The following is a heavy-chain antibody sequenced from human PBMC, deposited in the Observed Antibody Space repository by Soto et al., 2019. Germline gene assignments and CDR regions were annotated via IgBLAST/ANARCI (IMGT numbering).Heavy chain of an antibody. CDR1: GFTFSSYG. J-gene: IGHJ4*02. CDR2: ISYDGSNK. D-gene: IGHD3-10*01. V-gene: IGHV3-30*18. CDR3: AKDRRYYGSGSCYNPLAPFGY. Sequence: QVQLVESGGGVVQPGRSLRLSCAASGFTFSSYGMHWVRQAPGKGLEWVAVISYDGSNKYYADSVKGRFTISRDNSKNTLYLQMNSLRAEDTAVYYCAKDRRYYGSGSCYNPLAPFGYWGQGTLVTVSS.